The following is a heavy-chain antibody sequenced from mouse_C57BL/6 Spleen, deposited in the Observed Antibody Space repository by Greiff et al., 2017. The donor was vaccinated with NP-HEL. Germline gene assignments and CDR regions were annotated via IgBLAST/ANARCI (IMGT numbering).Heavy chain of an antibody. Sequence: QVQLQQPGAELVRPGSSVKLSCKASGYTFTSYWMHWVKQRPIQGLEWIGNIDPSDSETHYNQKFKDKATLTVDKSSSTAYMQLSSLTSEDSAVYYCARGLLLRPFYYAMDYWGQGTSVTVSS. CDR1: GYTFTSYW. V-gene: IGHV1-52*01. CDR2: IDPSDSET. J-gene: IGHJ4*01. CDR3: ARGLLLRPFYYAMDY. D-gene: IGHD1-1*01.